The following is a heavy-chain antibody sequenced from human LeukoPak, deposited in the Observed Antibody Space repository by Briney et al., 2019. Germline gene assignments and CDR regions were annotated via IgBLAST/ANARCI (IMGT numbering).Heavy chain of an antibody. J-gene: IGHJ4*02. CDR1: GYTFTDYY. V-gene: IGHV1-2*02. Sequence: GASVKVSCKAFGYTFTDYYMHWVRQAPGQGLEWMGWINPNSGGTNHAQKFQGRVTMTRDTSISTAYMELSRLRSDDTAVFYCAREEVIAAAGPTLDYWGQGALVTVSS. CDR3: AREEVIAAAGPTLDY. D-gene: IGHD6-13*01. CDR2: INPNSGGT.